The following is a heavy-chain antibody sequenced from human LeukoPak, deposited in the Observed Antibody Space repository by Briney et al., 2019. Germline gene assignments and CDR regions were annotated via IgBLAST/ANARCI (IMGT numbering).Heavy chain of an antibody. V-gene: IGHV4-30-2*01. CDR1: GGSISSGGYY. CDR3: ARGRITIFGVVNWFDP. D-gene: IGHD3-3*01. J-gene: IGHJ5*02. CDR2: IYHSGST. Sequence: SETLSLTCTVSGGSISSGGYYWSWIRQHPGKGLEWIGYIYHSGSTYYNPSLKSRVTISVDRSKNQFSLKLSSVTAADTAVYYCARGRITIFGVVNWFDPWGQGTLVTVSS.